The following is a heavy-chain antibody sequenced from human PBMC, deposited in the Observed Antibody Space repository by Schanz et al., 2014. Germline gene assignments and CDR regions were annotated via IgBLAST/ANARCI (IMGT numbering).Heavy chain of an antibody. J-gene: IGHJ6*03. CDR1: GFTLSDYY. CDR3: ARDGDRFYHNYYMDV. D-gene: IGHD4-17*01. V-gene: IGHV3-11*06. Sequence: QEQLVESGGGLVKPGGSLRLSCAASGFTLSDYYMRWIRQAPGKGLEWVSYICSSGSYIHYADSVKGRFTISRDNAKNTLYLQMNSLRAEDTAVYYCARDGDRFYHNYYMDVWGKGTTVTVSS. CDR2: ICSSGSYI.